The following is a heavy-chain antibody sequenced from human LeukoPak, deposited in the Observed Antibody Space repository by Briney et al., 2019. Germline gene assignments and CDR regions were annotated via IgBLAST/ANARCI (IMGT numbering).Heavy chain of an antibody. V-gene: IGHV4-34*01. CDR2: INHSGST. D-gene: IGHD6-13*01. CDR3: ARALRGYSSSRGAFDI. Sequence: SETLSLTCAVYGGSFSGYYWSWIRQPPGKGLKWIGEINHSGSTNYNPSLKSRVTISVDTSKNQFSLKLSSVTAADTAVYYCARALRGYSSSRGAFDIWGQGTMVTVSS. J-gene: IGHJ3*02. CDR1: GGSFSGYY.